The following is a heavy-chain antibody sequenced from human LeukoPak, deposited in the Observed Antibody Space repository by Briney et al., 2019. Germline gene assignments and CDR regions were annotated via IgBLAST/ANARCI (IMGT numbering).Heavy chain of an antibody. D-gene: IGHD6-19*01. Sequence: LSLTCAVYGGSFSGYYWSWIRQAPGKGLEWVSYISYSASTIYYADSVKGRFTISRDNAKNSLFLQMNSLRAEDTAVYYCARDPGSHNSSGWYDYWGQGTLVTVSS. CDR3: ARDPGSHNSSGWYDY. J-gene: IGHJ4*02. CDR2: ISYSASTI. V-gene: IGHV3-11*01. CDR1: GGSFSGYY.